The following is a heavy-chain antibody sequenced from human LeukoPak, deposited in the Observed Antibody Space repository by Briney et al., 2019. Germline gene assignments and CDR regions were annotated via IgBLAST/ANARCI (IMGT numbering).Heavy chain of an antibody. V-gene: IGHV3-23*01. CDR3: AKNTNTDWFDP. CDR1: GFTFSNYA. CDR2: ISGSGGCT. Sequence: PGASLRLSCAASGFTFSNYAMSWVRQAPGKGLEWVSAISGSGGCTYYADSVKGRFTISRDNSKNTLYLQMNSLRAEDTALYYCAKNTNTDWFDPWGQGTLLTVSS. J-gene: IGHJ5*02. D-gene: IGHD2-2*02.